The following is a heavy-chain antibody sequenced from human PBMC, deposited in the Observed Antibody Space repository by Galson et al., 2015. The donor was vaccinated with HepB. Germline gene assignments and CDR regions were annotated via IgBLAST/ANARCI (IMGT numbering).Heavy chain of an antibody. J-gene: IGHJ3*02. CDR2: IYPGDSDT. CDR3: ALTEDSSGYYYSGAFDI. CDR1: GYSFTSYW. Sequence: QSGAEVKKPGESLKISCKGSGYSFTSYWIGWVRQMPGKGLEWMGIIYPGDSDTRYSPSFQGQVTISADKSISTAYLQWSSLKASDTAMYYCALTEDSSGYYYSGAFDIWGQGTMVTVSS. D-gene: IGHD3-22*01. V-gene: IGHV5-51*01.